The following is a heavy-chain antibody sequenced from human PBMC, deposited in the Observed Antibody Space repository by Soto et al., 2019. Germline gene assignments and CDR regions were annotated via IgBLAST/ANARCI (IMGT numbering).Heavy chain of an antibody. CDR2: IRANDESI. V-gene: IGHV3-48*03. CDR1: GFTFGIYW. Sequence: GGSLRLSCAASGFTFGIYWMTWVRQAPGKGLEWVSNIRANDESIYYADSVKGRVSVSRDNAKNSLFLEMNSLRVDDTAVYYCARETLRDAIDIWGQGTMVTVSS. J-gene: IGHJ3*02. CDR3: ARETLRDAIDI.